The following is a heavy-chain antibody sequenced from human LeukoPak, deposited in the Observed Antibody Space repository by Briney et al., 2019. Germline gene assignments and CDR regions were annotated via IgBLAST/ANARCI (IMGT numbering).Heavy chain of an antibody. CDR2: ISHSGST. D-gene: IGHD6-19*01. V-gene: IGHV4-38-2*02. CDR1: GYSISSGYY. CDR3: ARGQARLSWFDP. Sequence: PSETLSLTCSVSGYSISSGYYWGWIRQPPGKGLEWIGTISHSGSTYYNPSLKSRVTISLDTSKNRFFLRLSSVTAADTAVYYCARGQARLSWFDPWGQGTLVTVPS. J-gene: IGHJ5*02.